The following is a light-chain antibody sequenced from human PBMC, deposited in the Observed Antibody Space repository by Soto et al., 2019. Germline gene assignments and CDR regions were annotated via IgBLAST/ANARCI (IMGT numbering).Light chain of an antibody. Sequence: DIQMTPSPSTLSASVGDRVTITCRASQSFGRWLAWYQQKPGKAPKLLIYKASILQSGVPSRFSGSGYGTDFTLSINNLQPDDFATYYCQQYNRLITFGQGTRLEIK. CDR1: QSFGRW. CDR3: QQYNRLIT. J-gene: IGKJ5*01. CDR2: KAS. V-gene: IGKV1-5*03.